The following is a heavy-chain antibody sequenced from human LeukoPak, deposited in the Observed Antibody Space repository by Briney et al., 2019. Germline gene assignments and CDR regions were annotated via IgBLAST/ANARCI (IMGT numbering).Heavy chain of an antibody. CDR1: GYTFNGHY. CDR2: INPNSGGT. V-gene: IGHV1-2*02. Sequence: ASVKVSCKASGYTFNGHYMHWVRQAPGQGLEWMGWINPNSGGTNYAQKFQGRVTMTRDTSISTAYMELSRLRSDDTAVYYCARGSYGSGVDYYYYMDVWGKGTTVTISS. J-gene: IGHJ6*03. D-gene: IGHD3-10*01. CDR3: ARGSYGSGVDYYYYMDV.